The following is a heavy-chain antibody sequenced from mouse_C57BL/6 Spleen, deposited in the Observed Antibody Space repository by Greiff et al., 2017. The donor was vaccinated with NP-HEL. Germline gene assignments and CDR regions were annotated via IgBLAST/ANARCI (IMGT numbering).Heavy chain of an antibody. V-gene: IGHV5-16*01. J-gene: IGHJ3*01. Sequence: EVMLVESEGGLVQPGSSMKLSCTASGFTFSDYYMAWVRQVPEKGLEWVANINYDGSSTYYLDSLKSRFIISRDNAKNILYLQMSSLKSEDTATYYCARDGSFGDYGSSYGFAYWGQGTLVTVSA. CDR2: INYDGSST. CDR1: GFTFSDYY. CDR3: ARDGSFGDYGSSYGFAY. D-gene: IGHD1-1*01.